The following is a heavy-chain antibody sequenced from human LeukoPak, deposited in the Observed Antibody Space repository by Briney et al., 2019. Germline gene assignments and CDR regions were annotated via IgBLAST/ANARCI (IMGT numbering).Heavy chain of an antibody. CDR3: ARSSGVGGRYHFDY. V-gene: IGHV1-2*02. J-gene: IGHJ4*02. CDR1: GYTFTGYY. D-gene: IGHD3-16*01. CDR2: INPNSGGT. Sequence: GASVKVSCKASGYTFTGYYIHWVRQAPGQGLEWMGWINPNSGGTNYAQKFQGRVTMTRDTSISTAYMELSRLRSDDTAVYYCARSSGVGGRYHFDYWGQGTLVTVSS.